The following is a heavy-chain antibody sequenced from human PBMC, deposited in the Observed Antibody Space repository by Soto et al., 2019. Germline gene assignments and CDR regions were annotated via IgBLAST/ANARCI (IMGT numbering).Heavy chain of an antibody. CDR2: MNPNSGNT. V-gene: IGHV1-8*01. Sequence: ASVKVSCRASGYSFTSYDVNWVRQATGQGLEWMGWMNPNSGNTAFAQKFQGRVTMTRDTPISPAYLELSGLTSENKRWERRSKGEVTVTRETPIGKAYRELGGLNSEDTAVYFCARYPYTSYCSDGTCSYDAFDIWGQGTVVTVSS. J-gene: IGHJ3*02. CDR1: GYSFTSYD. D-gene: IGHD1-26*01. CDR3: SKGEVTVTRETPIGKAYRELGGLNSEDTAVYFCARYPYTSYCSDGTCSYDAFDI.